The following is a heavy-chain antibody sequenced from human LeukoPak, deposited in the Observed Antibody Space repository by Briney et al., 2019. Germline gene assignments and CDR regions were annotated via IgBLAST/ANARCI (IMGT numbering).Heavy chain of an antibody. CDR2: INPRGGST. CDR3: ARVVWDCSGGSCYSEATRQGDWYFDL. J-gene: IGHJ2*01. CDR1: GYIFTSHY. Sequence: ASVKVSCKASGYIFTSHYMHWVRQAPGQGLEWMGVINPRGGSTTYAQKFQGRVTMTRDTSTSTVYMELSSLRSEDTAVYYCARVVWDCSGGSCYSEATRQGDWYFDLWGRGTLVSVSS. D-gene: IGHD2-15*01. V-gene: IGHV1-46*01.